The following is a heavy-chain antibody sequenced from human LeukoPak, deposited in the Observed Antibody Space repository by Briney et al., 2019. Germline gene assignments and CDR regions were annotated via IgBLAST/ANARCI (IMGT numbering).Heavy chain of an antibody. CDR2: IDSNGGGA. D-gene: IGHD6-13*01. Sequence: GGSLRLSCATSGFTFNIYWMQWVRHLPGKGLVWVSRIDSNGGGATYADSVKGRFTTSRDNGNNTMYLQMDSLRAEDTAIYYCARAKYSSRWSLDYWGRGALVTVSS. J-gene: IGHJ4*02. CDR3: ARAKYSSRWSLDY. V-gene: IGHV3-74*03. CDR1: GFTFNIYW.